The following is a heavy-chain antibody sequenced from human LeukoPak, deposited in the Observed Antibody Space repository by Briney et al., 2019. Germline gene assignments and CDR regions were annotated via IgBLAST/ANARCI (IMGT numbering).Heavy chain of an antibody. CDR3: ARDQGYDSSGYYYYQFDY. CDR2: ISAYNGNT. D-gene: IGHD3-22*01. Sequence: GASVKVSCKASGYTFTSYGISWVRQAPGQGLEWMGWISAYNGNTNYAQKLQGRVTMTTDTSTSTAYMELRSLRSEDTAVYYCARDQGYDSSGYYYYQFDYWGQGTLVTVSS. CDR1: GYTFTSYG. J-gene: IGHJ4*02. V-gene: IGHV1-18*01.